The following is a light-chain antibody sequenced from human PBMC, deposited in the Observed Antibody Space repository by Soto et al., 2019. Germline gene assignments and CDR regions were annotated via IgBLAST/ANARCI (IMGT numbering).Light chain of an antibody. Sequence: EIVMTQSPATLSVSPGERATLSCRASQSVTNNLAWYQQKPGQAPRLLICGASTRATGIPARFSGSGSGTEFTLTISSLQSEDFAVYYCQRYNNWQWTVGQGTKVDIK. CDR1: QSVTNN. CDR3: QRYNNWQWT. V-gene: IGKV3-15*01. J-gene: IGKJ1*01. CDR2: GAS.